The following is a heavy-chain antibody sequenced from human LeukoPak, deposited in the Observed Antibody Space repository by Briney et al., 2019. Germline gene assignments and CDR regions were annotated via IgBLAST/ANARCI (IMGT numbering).Heavy chain of an antibody. D-gene: IGHD1-26*01. Sequence: GESLKISCKGSGYSFTNYWIGWVRQMPGKGLKWMGIIYPGDPNARYSPSFQGQVTISADKSISTAYLQWSSLKASDTAMYYCARRRDLYSGSYYPFDYWGQGTLVTVSS. V-gene: IGHV5-51*01. CDR2: IYPGDPNA. CDR1: GYSFTNYW. CDR3: ARRRDLYSGSYYPFDY. J-gene: IGHJ4*02.